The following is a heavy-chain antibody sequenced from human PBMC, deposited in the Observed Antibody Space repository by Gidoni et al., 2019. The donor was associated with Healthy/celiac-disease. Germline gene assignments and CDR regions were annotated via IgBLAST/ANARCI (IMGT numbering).Heavy chain of an antibody. V-gene: IGHV3-21*01. D-gene: IGHD2-8*01. J-gene: IGHJ4*02. Sequence: GKGLEWVSSISSSSYIYYADSVKGRFTISRDNAKNSLYLQMNSLRAEDTAVYYCARAYCTNGVCCDYWGQGTLVTVSS. CDR3: ARAYCTNGVCCDY. CDR2: ISSSSYI.